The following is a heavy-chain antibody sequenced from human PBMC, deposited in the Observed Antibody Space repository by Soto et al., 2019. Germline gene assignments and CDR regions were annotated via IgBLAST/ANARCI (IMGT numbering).Heavy chain of an antibody. CDR2: ITPFNGNT. Sequence: QVQLVQSGAEVKKPGASVKVSCKASGYTFTSYGISWVRQAPGQGLEWMGWITPFNGNTNYAQKLQGRVTITTDASSSTAYMELRSLRSDDTAVYFCTRGDYIVYYLDYWGQGALVTVPS. CDR3: TRGDYIVYYLDY. D-gene: IGHD4-4*01. CDR1: GYTFTSYG. V-gene: IGHV1-18*01. J-gene: IGHJ4*02.